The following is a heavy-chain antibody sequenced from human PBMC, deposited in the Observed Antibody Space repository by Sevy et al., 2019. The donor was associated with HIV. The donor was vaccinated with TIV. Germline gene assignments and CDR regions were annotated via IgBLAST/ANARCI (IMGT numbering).Heavy chain of an antibody. Sequence: SETLSLTCTVSGGSISSRSHHWGWIRQPPGKGLEWIGSIYYSGSTYYNPSLKSRVTISVDTSKNQFSLKLSSVTAAATAVYYCARHGPPPGYYDFWSGPGTEYYGMDVWGQGTTVTVSS. CDR1: GGSISSRSHH. V-gene: IGHV4-39*01. D-gene: IGHD3-3*01. J-gene: IGHJ6*02. CDR3: ARHGPPPGYYDFWSGPGTEYYGMDV. CDR2: IYYSGST.